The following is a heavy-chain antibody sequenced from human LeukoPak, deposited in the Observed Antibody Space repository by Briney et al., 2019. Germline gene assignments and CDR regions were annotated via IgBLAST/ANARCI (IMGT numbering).Heavy chain of an antibody. CDR1: GGSMSSGNYY. J-gene: IGHJ5*02. D-gene: IGHD2-2*01. CDR2: IYGTGST. CDR3: ARDGCSSASCLNWFDP. Sequence: SETLSLTCTVSGGSMSSGNYYWTWIRKPAGKRLEWIGRIYGTGSTDYNPSLKSRVTISIDKPKKQFSLKVRSVTAADTAIYFCARDGCSSASCLNWFDPWGQGIQVTVSS. V-gene: IGHV4-61*02.